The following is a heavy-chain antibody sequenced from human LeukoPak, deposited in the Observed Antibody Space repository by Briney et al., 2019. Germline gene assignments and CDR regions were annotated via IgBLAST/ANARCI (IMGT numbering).Heavy chain of an antibody. V-gene: IGHV3-23*01. D-gene: IGHD2-2*01. CDR1: GFTFSNNA. J-gene: IGHJ4*02. CDR2: ISGDST. Sequence: PGGSLRLSCAAFGFTFSNNAMSWVRQAPGKRLEWVSAISGDSTWYADSVKGRFTISRDISKNTLYLQMNSLRAEDTAVYYCAKPVCTITSCQSYFDYWGQGTLLTVSS. CDR3: AKPVCTITSCQSYFDY.